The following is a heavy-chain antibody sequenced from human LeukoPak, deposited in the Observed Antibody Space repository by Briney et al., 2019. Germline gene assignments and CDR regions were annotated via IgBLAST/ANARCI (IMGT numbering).Heavy chain of an antibody. CDR2: TSSSSSPI. V-gene: IGHV3-48*01. CDR3: ARGGTTVTSRLLFGH. Sequence: GVSLRLSCAASGFTFSTYSLNWVRQVPRMGLEWVSYTSSSSSPIYYGESVKGGFTISRDNAKNLLYLQVNSLRAEDTAVYYCARGGTTVTSRLLFGHWGQGTLVTVSS. CDR1: GFTFSTYS. J-gene: IGHJ5*02. D-gene: IGHD4-17*01.